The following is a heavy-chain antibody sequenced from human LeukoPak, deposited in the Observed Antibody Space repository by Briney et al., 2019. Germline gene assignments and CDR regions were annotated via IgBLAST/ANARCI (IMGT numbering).Heavy chain of an antibody. J-gene: IGHJ3*02. Sequence: PSETLSLTCTVSGGSISSSSYYWSWIRQPPGKGLEWIGYIYYSGSTNYNPSLKSRVTISVDTSKNQFSLKLSSVTAADTAVYYCARFPRGSGSYYKGRGDAFDIWGQGTMVTVSS. V-gene: IGHV4-61*01. CDR1: GGSISSSSYY. CDR2: IYYSGST. CDR3: ARFPRGSGSYYKGRGDAFDI. D-gene: IGHD3-10*01.